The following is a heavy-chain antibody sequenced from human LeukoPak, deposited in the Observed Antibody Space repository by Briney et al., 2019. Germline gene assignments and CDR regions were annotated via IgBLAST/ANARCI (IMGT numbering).Heavy chain of an antibody. CDR3: AKRGYCSVASCSQTPYYFDY. Sequence: GGSLRLSCAASGIYDMSWVRQAPGKGLEWVSSISDNDENTYYADSVKGRFTMSRDNSRNTLYLQMNNLRAEDTAVYYCAKRGYCSVASCSQTPYYFDYWGQGTLVTVSS. D-gene: IGHD2-15*01. V-gene: IGHV3-23*01. CDR1: GIYD. J-gene: IGHJ4*02. CDR2: ISDNDENT.